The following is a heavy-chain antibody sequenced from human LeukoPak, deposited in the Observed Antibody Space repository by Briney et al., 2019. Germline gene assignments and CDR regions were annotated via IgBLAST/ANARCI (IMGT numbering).Heavy chain of an antibody. V-gene: IGHV4-39*07. J-gene: IGHJ5*02. CDR1: GGSVSSSNYY. CDR3: ARERSVDRWFDP. CDR2: TSYFGGS. Sequence: ASETLSLTCTVSGGSVSSSNYYWGWIRQPPGKGLEWMGTTSYFGGSYYDPSLNSRVTISIDTSKNQFSLRLNSVTAADTAVYYCARERSVDRWFDPWGQGTLVTVSS. D-gene: IGHD6-19*01.